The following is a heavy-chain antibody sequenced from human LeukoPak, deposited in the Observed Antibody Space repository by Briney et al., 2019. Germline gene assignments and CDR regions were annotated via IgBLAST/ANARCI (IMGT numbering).Heavy chain of an antibody. D-gene: IGHD3-9*01. CDR1: GYTFTGYY. Sequence: ASVKVSCKASGYTFTGYYMHWVRQAPGQGLEWMGWINPNSGGTNYAQKFQGRVTITRDTSISTAYMELSRLRSDDTAVYYCARGLRRYFDWLLSDYWGQGTLVTVSS. V-gene: IGHV1-2*02. CDR3: ARGLRRYFDWLLSDY. J-gene: IGHJ4*02. CDR2: INPNSGGT.